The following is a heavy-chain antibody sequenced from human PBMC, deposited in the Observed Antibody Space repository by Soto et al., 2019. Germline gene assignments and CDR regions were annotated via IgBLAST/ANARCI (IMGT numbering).Heavy chain of an antibody. Sequence: TSETLSLTCTVSGGSLSSSGSYWGWIRQPPGKGLEWIGSIFYSGSTYYNPSLKSRVTISVDTSKNQFSLKLSSVTAADTAVYYCASPKIAFYNWFDPWGQGTLVTVSS. V-gene: IGHV4-39*01. CDR1: GGSLSSSGSY. CDR3: ASPKIAFYNWFDP. D-gene: IGHD3-3*02. CDR2: IFYSGST. J-gene: IGHJ5*02.